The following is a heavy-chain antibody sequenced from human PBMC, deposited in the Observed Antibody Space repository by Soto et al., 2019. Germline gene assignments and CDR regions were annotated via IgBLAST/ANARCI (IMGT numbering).Heavy chain of an antibody. CDR2: ISHDGSNK. J-gene: IGHJ6*02. D-gene: IGHD6-19*01. Sequence: QVQLVESGGGVVQPGRSLRLSCAASGFTFTSYAMHWVRQAPGKGLEWVAVISHDGSNKYYADSVKGRFTISRDTSKNTLYLQMNSLRAEDTAVYYCAKYDTSGWRAGLDVWGQGTTVTVSS. CDR3: AKYDTSGWRAGLDV. CDR1: GFTFTSYA. V-gene: IGHV3-30-3*02.